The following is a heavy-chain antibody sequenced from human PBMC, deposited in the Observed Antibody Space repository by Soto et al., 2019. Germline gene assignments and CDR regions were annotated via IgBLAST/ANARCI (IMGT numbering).Heavy chain of an antibody. CDR1: GGTFSSYA. V-gene: IGHV1-69*13. D-gene: IGHD1-26*01. CDR3: VRDPIGTYDGFDY. CDR2: IIPIFGTA. Sequence: SVKVSCKASGGTFSSYAISWVRQAPGQGLEWMGGIIPIFGTANYAQKFQGRVTITADESTSTAYMELSSLRSADTAVFYCVRDPIGTYDGFDYWGQGTLVTVSS. J-gene: IGHJ4*02.